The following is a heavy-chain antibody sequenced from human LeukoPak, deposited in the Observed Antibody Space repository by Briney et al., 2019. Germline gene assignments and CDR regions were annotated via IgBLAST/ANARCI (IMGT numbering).Heavy chain of an antibody. CDR3: AKHLTATNTYIFFGLDV. J-gene: IGHJ6*02. CDR2: TNWNGGGT. D-gene: IGHD1-26*01. Sequence: GGSLRLSCAATGYSFKDYGMHWVRQPPGKGLEWVSATNWNGGGTDYADSVKGRFTIFRDNAKNSLYLQLSSLRPEDTALYYCAKHLTATNTYIFFGLDVWGQGTSVTVSS. V-gene: IGHV3-9*01. CDR1: GYSFKDYG.